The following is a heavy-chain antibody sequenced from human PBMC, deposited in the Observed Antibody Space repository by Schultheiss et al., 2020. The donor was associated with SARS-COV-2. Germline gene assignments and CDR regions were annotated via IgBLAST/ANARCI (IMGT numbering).Heavy chain of an antibody. J-gene: IGHJ5*02. CDR3: TTDYGDYGLKS. CDR1: GFTFGDYA. D-gene: IGHD4-17*01. CDR2: IKSKTDGGTT. V-gene: IGHV3-15*01. Sequence: GGSLRLSCTASGFTFGDYAMSWFRQAPGKGLEWVGRIKSKTDGGTTDYAAPVKGRFTISRDDSKNTLYLQMNSLKTEDTAVYYCTTDYGDYGLKSWGQGTLVTVSS.